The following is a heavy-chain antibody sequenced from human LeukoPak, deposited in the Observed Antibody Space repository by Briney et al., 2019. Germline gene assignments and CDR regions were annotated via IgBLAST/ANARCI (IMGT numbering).Heavy chain of an antibody. Sequence: GGSLRLSCAASGFTFSNYWMSWVRQAPGKGLEWVAFIRYDGSNKYYAGSVKGRFTISRDNSKNTLYLQMNSLRAEDTAVYYCANLGALLWFGELSQWGNDDYWGQGTLVTVSS. V-gene: IGHV3-30*02. CDR3: ANLGALLWFGELSQWGNDDY. CDR1: GFTFSNYW. J-gene: IGHJ4*02. D-gene: IGHD3-10*01. CDR2: IRYDGSNK.